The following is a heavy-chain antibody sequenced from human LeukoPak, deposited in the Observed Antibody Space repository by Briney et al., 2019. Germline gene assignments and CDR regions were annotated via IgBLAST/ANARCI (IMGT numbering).Heavy chain of an antibody. CDR1: GFTFSSYG. Sequence: GRSLRLSCAASGFTFSSYGMHWVRQAPGKGLEWVAVISYDGSNKYYADSVKGRFTISRDNSRNTLYLQMNSLRAEDTAVYYCAKDHRTLGYCSGGSCADPGYWGQGTLVTVSS. V-gene: IGHV3-30*18. J-gene: IGHJ4*02. CDR3: AKDHRTLGYCSGGSCADPGY. CDR2: ISYDGSNK. D-gene: IGHD2-15*01.